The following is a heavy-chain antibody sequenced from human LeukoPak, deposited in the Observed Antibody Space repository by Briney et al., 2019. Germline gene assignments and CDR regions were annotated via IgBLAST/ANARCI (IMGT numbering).Heavy chain of an antibody. CDR1: GFTFSSYA. J-gene: IGHJ4*02. Sequence: PGGSLRLSCAASGFTFSSYAMSWVRQAPGKGLEWVSAISGSGGSTYYADSVKGRFTISRDNSKNTLYLQMNSLRAEDTAVYYCAKDEESSSGYYYPFDYWGQGTLVTVSS. D-gene: IGHD3-22*01. CDR2: ISGSGGST. CDR3: AKDEESSSGYYYPFDY. V-gene: IGHV3-23*01.